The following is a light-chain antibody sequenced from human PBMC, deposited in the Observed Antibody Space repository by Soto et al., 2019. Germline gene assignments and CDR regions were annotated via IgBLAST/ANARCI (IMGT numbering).Light chain of an antibody. V-gene: IGLV6-57*04. J-gene: IGLJ2*01. CDR1: SGSIANNY. CDR2: ENN. Sequence: NFMLTQPHSVSESPGKTLSLSCTRSSGSIANNYVQWYQQRPGSAPTTVIYENNQRLSGVPDRFSGSTDGSSNSASRTISGLQTEDEADYYCQAYDSDFVVFGGGTKLTVL. CDR3: QAYDSDFVV.